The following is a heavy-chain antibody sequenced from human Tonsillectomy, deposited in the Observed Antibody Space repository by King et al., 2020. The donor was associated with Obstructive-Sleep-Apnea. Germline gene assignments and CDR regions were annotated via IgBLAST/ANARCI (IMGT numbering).Heavy chain of an antibody. CDR3: ARDGSYSY. D-gene: IGHD2-21*01. V-gene: IGHV3-48*04. Sequence: VQLVESGGGLVQPGGSLRLSCAASGFTFSTYSMNWVRQAPGKGLGWVSYISSSSSTIYYADSVKGRFTISRDNAKSSLYLQMNSLRAEDTAVYYCARDGSYSYWGQGTLVTVSS. CDR1: GFTFSTYS. CDR2: ISSSSSTI. J-gene: IGHJ4*02.